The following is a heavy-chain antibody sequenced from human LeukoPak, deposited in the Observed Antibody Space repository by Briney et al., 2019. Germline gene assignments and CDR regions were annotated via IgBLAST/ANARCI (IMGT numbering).Heavy chain of an antibody. J-gene: IGHJ6*02. CDR2: IWYDGSNK. D-gene: IGHD3-9*01. CDR3: ASEKYYDILTGYYAPLDV. V-gene: IGHV3-33*01. Sequence: GGSLRLSCAASGFTFSSYGMHWVRQAPGKGLEWVAVIWYDGSNKYYADSVKGRFTISRDNSKNTLYLQMNSLRAEDTAVYYCASEKYYDILTGYYAPLDVWGQGTTVIVSS. CDR1: GFTFSSYG.